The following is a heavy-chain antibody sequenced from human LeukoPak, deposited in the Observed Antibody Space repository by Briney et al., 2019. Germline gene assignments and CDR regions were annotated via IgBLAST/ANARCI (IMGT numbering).Heavy chain of an antibody. CDR1: GFTFTSYW. J-gene: IGHJ4*02. D-gene: IGHD5-18*01. V-gene: IGHV3-7*01. CDR2: IRQDGGAT. Sequence: GGSLRLSCAASGFTFTSYWMRWVRQAPGEGLEWLANIRQDGGATYYGGSVKGRFTISRDNAKNSLFLQMNSLRAEDTAVYYCATSKDTAGGPYWGQGTLVTVSS. CDR3: ATSKDTAGGPY.